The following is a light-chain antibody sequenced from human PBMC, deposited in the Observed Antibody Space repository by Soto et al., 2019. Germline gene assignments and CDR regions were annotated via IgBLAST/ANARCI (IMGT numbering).Light chain of an antibody. V-gene: IGKV1-27*01. J-gene: IGKJ1*01. CDR2: AAS. CDR3: QTYDKAPWT. CDR1: RGIYTH. Sequence: GGRVTITCRASRGIYTHLAWYQQKPGNAPKLLIYAASTLQSGVPSRFSASGSGTDFILTISALQSEDVGTYFCQTYDKAPWTFGPGTRV.